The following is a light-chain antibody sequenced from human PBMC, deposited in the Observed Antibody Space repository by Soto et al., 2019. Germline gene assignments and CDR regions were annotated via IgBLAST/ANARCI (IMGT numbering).Light chain of an antibody. J-gene: IGLJ1*01. V-gene: IGLV2-14*01. CDR1: SNDIGGYNF. CDR3: SSYRSITTSYV. Sequence: QSVLTQPASVSGSPGQSITISCTGTSNDIGGYNFVSWYQQHPGKAPKLIIYDVSDRPSWVSNRFSGSKSGNTASLTISGLQAEDEADYCCSSYRSITTSYVFGTGTKLTVL. CDR2: DVS.